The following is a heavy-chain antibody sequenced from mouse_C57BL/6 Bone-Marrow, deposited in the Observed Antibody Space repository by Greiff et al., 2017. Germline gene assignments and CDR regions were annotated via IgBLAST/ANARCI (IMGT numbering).Heavy chain of an antibody. J-gene: IGHJ4*01. CDR3: ARGAYYSNPRAMDD. CDR2: IYPSDSET. D-gene: IGHD2-5*01. V-gene: IGHV1-61*01. CDR1: GYTFTSYW. Sequence: QVQLQQPGAELVRPGSSVKLSCKASGYTFTSYWMDWVKPRPGQGLEWIGNIYPSDSETHYNQKFKDKATLTVDKSSSTAYMQLSSLTSEDSAVYYCARGAYYSNPRAMDDWGQGTSVTVSS.